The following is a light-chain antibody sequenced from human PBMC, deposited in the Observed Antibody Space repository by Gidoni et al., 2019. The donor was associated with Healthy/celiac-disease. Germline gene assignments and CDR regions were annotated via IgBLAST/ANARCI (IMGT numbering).Light chain of an antibody. V-gene: IGLV2-11*01. CDR3: CSYAGSYTYV. J-gene: IGLJ1*01. CDR1: SSDVGGYKY. CDR2: NVS. Sequence: QSALTQPRSVSGSPGPSVTISCTGPSSDVGGYKYVSWYQQHPGKAPKLMIYNVSKRPSGVPDRFSGSKSDSTASLTISGLQAEDEAEYYCCSYAGSYTYVFGTGTKVTVL.